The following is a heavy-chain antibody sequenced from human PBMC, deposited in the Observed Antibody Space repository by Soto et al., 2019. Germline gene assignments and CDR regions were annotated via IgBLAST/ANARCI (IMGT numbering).Heavy chain of an antibody. D-gene: IGHD2-15*01. CDR2: ISGSGIAT. CDR3: AKAPIVVVDGTEFDY. J-gene: IGHJ4*02. CDR1: GFIFDNYA. Sequence: LRLSCAASGFIFDNYAMSWVRQAPRKGLEWVSTISGSGIATYYADSVNGRFSISRDNSKNTLFLHMHSLRAEDTAIYYCAKAPIVVVDGTEFDYWGQGTLVTVSS. V-gene: IGHV3-23*01.